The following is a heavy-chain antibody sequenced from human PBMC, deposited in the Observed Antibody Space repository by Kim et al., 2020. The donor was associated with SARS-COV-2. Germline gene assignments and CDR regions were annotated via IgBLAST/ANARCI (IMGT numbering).Heavy chain of an antibody. CDR2: ISYDGSNK. J-gene: IGHJ4*02. CDR1: GFTFSSYG. D-gene: IGHD6-19*01. V-gene: IGHV3-30*18. Sequence: GGSLRLSCAASGFTFSSYGMHWVRQAPGKGLEWVAVISYDGSNKYYADSVKGRFTISRDNSKNTLYLQMNSLRAEDTAVYYCAKEGIAVAFDYLGQGTL. CDR3: AKEGIAVAFDY.